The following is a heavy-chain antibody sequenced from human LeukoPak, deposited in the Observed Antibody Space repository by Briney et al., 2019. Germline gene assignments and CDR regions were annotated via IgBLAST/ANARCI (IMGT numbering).Heavy chain of an antibody. J-gene: IGHJ3*02. V-gene: IGHV3-23*01. Sequence: PGGSLRLSCAASGFTFSSYGMSRVRQAPWKGLEWVSATSGSGGSTYYADSVKGRFTISRDNSKNTLYLQMNSLRAEDTALYYCAKRSSGSYPAGAFDIWGQGTMVTVSS. CDR1: GFTFSSYG. D-gene: IGHD1-26*01. CDR2: TSGSGGST. CDR3: AKRSSGSYPAGAFDI.